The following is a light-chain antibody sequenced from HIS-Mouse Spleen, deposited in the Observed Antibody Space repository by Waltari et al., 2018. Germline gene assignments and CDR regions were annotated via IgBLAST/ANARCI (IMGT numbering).Light chain of an antibody. CDR1: SSDVGSYNL. V-gene: IGLV2-23*01. CDR2: EGS. Sequence: QSALTQPASVSGSPGQSVTISCTGTSSDVGSYNLVSWYQQHPGKAPTLMMYEGSKRPSGVSNRFSGSQSGNTASLIISGLQAEDDADYCCCSYAGSSTWVFGGGTKLAVL. J-gene: IGLJ3*02. CDR3: CSYAGSSTWV.